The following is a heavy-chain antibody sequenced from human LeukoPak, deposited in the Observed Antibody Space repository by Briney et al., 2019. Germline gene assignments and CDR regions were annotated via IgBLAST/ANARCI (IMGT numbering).Heavy chain of an antibody. Sequence: PGGSLRLSCAASGFTFSSYEMNWVRQAPGEGLEWVSYISSSGSTIYYADSVKGRFTISRDNAKNLLYLQMNSLRAEDTAVYYCARVYLHDYGDYQWFDPWGQGTLVTVSS. CDR1: GFTFSSYE. CDR2: ISSSGSTI. CDR3: ARVYLHDYGDYQWFDP. V-gene: IGHV3-48*03. D-gene: IGHD4-17*01. J-gene: IGHJ5*02.